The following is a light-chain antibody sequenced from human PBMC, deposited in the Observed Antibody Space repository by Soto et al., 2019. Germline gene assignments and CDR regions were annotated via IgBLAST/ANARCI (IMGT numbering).Light chain of an antibody. J-gene: IGKJ4*01. V-gene: IGKV3-15*01. CDR1: QRIYSN. CDR3: QQYYSIPLT. CDR2: GAS. Sequence: EIVMTQSPATLSVSPGERVTFSCRASQRIYSNLAWYQHTPGQAPRLLISGASTGATGLPSRFSGSGSGTDFTLTISNLQAEDVAVYYCQQYYSIPLTFGGGTKVDIK.